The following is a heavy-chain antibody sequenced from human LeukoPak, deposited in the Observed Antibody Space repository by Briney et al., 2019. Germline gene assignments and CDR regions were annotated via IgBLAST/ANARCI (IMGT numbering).Heavy chain of an antibody. V-gene: IGHV3-23*01. D-gene: IGHD2-15*01. CDR2: ISGSGGST. CDR3: AKASGYCSGGSCYPVAYYFDY. J-gene: IGHJ4*02. CDR1: GFTLSSYG. Sequence: GGSLRLSCAASGFTLSSYGMSWVRQAPGKGLEWVSAISGSGGSTYYADSVKGRFTISRDNSKNTLYLQMNSLRAEDTAVYYCAKASGYCSGGSCYPVAYYFDYWGQGTLVTVSS.